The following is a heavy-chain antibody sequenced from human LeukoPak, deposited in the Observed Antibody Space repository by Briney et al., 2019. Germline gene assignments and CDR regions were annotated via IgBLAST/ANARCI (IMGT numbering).Heavy chain of an antibody. J-gene: IGHJ6*02. CDR3: ARLQHYHDSSGYYYYYGLDV. CDR1: GFTFNTYG. D-gene: IGHD3-22*01. Sequence: PGGSLRLSCAASGFTFNTYGMHWVRQAPGKGLEWLALISYDGNKKYYVDSVKGRFTISRDNSKNTLYLQMNSLRAEDTAVYYCARLQHYHDSSGYYYYYGLDVWGQGTTVTVSS. V-gene: IGHV3-30*03. CDR2: ISYDGNKK.